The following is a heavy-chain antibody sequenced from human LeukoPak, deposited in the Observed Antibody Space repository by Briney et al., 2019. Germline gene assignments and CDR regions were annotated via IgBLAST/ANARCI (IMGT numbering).Heavy chain of an antibody. Sequence: PSETLSLTCTVSGGSISSYYWSWIRQPPGKGLEWIGYIYYSGSTNYNPSLKSRVTISVDTSKNQFSLKLSSVTAADTAVYYCARAVGGYCSSTSCYIDYWGQGTLVTVSS. J-gene: IGHJ4*02. CDR2: IYYSGST. CDR1: GGSISSYY. D-gene: IGHD2-2*02. CDR3: ARAVGGYCSSTSCYIDY. V-gene: IGHV4-59*12.